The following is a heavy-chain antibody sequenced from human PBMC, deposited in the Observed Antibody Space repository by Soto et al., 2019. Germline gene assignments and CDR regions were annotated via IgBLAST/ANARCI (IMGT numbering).Heavy chain of an antibody. CDR3: AREGPGSSSSGWSQRYNWFDP. CDR2: IYHSGST. Sequence: LSLTCAVSGGSISSGGYSWSWIRQPPGKGLEWIGYIYHSGSTYYNPSLKNRVTISVDKSKNQFSLKLSSVTAADTAVYYCAREGPGSSSSGWSQRYNWFDPWGQGSPVTVSS. CDR1: GGSISSGGYS. J-gene: IGHJ5*02. V-gene: IGHV4-30-2*01. D-gene: IGHD6-19*01.